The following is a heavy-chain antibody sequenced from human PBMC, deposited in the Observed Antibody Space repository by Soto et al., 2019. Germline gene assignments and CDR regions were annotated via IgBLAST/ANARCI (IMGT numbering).Heavy chain of an antibody. CDR2: INPNTGGT. Sequence: ASVKVSCKASGYICTDYYLHWVQQAPGQGLEYMVWINPNTGGTNYSQRFQRRVTMTGGTLLLNWLTSDDTAVYYCARSLSTIGAPLDYWGQGTPGTVS. CDR1: GYICTDYY. CDR3: ARSLSTIGAPLDY. V-gene: IGHV1-2*02. J-gene: IGHJ4*01. D-gene: IGHD6-13*01.